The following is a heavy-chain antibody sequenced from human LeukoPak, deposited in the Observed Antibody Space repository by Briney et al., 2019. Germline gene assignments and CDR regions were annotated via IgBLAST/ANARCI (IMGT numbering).Heavy chain of an antibody. CDR2: IYYSGST. D-gene: IGHD2-2*02. J-gene: IGHJ5*02. CDR1: GGSISSSSYY. V-gene: IGHV4-39*07. CDR3: ARNLPAAILGFDP. Sequence: SETLSLTCTVSGGSISSSSYYWGWIRQPPGKGLEWIGSIYYSGSTYYNPSLKSRVTISVDTSKDQFSLQLSSVTAADTAVYCCARNLPAAILGFDPWGQGTLVTVSS.